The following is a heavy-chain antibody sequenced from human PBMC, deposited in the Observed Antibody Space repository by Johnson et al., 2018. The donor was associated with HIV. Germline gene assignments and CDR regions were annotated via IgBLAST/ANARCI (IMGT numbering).Heavy chain of an antibody. Sequence: VKLMESGGGVVQPGRSLRLSCAASGFAFSNYGMHWVRQAPGKGLEWVAVISFDGSHKYYTDSVKGLSTISRDNSNNTLYLHMNSLRPDDTGVYYCAKDKFMFLDNPVDAFDVWGQGTMVTFSS. D-gene: IGHD3/OR15-3a*01. CDR2: ISFDGSHK. V-gene: IGHV3-30*18. J-gene: IGHJ3*01. CDR3: AKDKFMFLDNPVDAFDV. CDR1: GFAFSNYG.